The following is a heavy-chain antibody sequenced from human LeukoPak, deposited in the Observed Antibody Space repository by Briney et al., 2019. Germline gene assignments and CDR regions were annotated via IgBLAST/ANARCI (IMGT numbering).Heavy chain of an antibody. CDR2: ISGSGGST. CDR3: VTGGGYNGLDY. D-gene: IGHD5-12*01. J-gene: IGHJ4*02. V-gene: IGHV3-23*01. CDR1: GFTFSSYA. Sequence: GGSLRLSCAASGFTFSSYAMSWVRQAPGKGLEWVSAISGSGGSTYYAGSVKGRFTISRDNSKNTLYLQMNSLRAEDTAVYYCVTGGGYNGLDYWGQGALVTVSS.